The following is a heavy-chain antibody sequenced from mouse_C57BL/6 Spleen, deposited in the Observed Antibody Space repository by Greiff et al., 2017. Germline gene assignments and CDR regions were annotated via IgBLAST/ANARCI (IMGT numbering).Heavy chain of an antibody. D-gene: IGHD3-3*01. CDR2: IHPNSGST. V-gene: IGHV1-64*01. CDR1: GYTFTSYW. J-gene: IGHJ2*01. Sequence: VQLQQPGAELVKPGASVKLSCKASGYTFTSYWLHWVKQRPGQGLEWIGMIHPNSGSTNYNEKFKSKATLTVDKSSSTAYMQLSSLTSEDSAVYYCARWGDWYYFDYWGQGTTLTVSS. CDR3: ARWGDWYYFDY.